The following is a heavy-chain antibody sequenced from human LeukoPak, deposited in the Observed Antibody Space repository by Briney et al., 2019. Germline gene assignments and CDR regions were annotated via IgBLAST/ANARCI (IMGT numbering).Heavy chain of an antibody. D-gene: IGHD2-2*01. CDR3: ARDAEDIVVVPAEINWFDP. CDR1: GFTFSSNA. V-gene: IGHV3-33*08. CDR2: IWYDGSNK. Sequence: PGGSLRLSCAASGFTFSSNAIHWVRQAPGKGLEWVAVIWYDGSNKYYADSVKGRFTISRDNSKNTLYLQMNSLRAEDTAVYYCARDAEDIVVVPAEINWFDPWGQGTLVTVSS. J-gene: IGHJ5*02.